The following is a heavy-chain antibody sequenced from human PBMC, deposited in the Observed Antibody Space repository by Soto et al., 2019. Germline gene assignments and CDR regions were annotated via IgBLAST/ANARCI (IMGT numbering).Heavy chain of an antibody. Sequence: GESLKISCAASGFTFSSYAMHWVRQAPGKGLEWVAVISYDGSNKYYADSVKGRFTISRDNSKNTLYLQMNSLRAEDTAVYYCARDKGMIGGDAFDIWGQGTMVTVSS. D-gene: IGHD3-22*01. CDR2: ISYDGSNK. V-gene: IGHV3-30-3*01. J-gene: IGHJ3*02. CDR3: ARDKGMIGGDAFDI. CDR1: GFTFSSYA.